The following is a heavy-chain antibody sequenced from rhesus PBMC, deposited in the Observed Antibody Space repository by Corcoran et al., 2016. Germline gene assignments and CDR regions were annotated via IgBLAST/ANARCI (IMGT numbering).Heavy chain of an antibody. CDR1: GASISSNW. Sequence: QVQLQESGPGLVKPSETLSLTCTVSGASISSNWWSWIRQPPGKGLEWIGEINGNSGSTHYNPPLKSRVTISKDASKNQFSLKLSSVTAADTAVYYCARSYLTGSSYDYWGQGVLVTVSS. J-gene: IGHJ4*01. CDR2: INGNSGST. V-gene: IGHV4-80*01. D-gene: IGHD4-29*01. CDR3: ARSYLTGSSYDY.